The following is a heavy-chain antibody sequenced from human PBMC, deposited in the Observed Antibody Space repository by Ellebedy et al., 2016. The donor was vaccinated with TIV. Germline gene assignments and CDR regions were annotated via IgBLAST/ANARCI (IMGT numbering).Heavy chain of an antibody. Sequence: GGSLRLXCAASGFTFSSYDMSWVRQCPGKGLEWVSVISHSGSGTFYTDSVKGRFTISRDNSKNSLYLQMNSLRAEDTAVYYCARGEIPWFDPWGQGTLVTVSS. D-gene: IGHD1-26*01. V-gene: IGHV3-23*01. CDR2: ISHSGSGT. J-gene: IGHJ5*02. CDR3: ARGEIPWFDP. CDR1: GFTFSSYD.